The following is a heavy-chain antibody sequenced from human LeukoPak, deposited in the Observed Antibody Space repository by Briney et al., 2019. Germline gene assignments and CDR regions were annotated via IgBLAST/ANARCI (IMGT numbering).Heavy chain of an antibody. CDR2: ISSSSSTI. J-gene: IGHJ6*03. D-gene: IGHD2-2*01. Sequence: GGSLRLSCAASGFTFSSYSMNWVRQAPGKGLEWVSYISSSSSTIYYADSVKGRFTISRDNAKNSLYLQMNSLRAEDTAVYYCARGYCSSTSCSQTSYYYYYMDVWGKGTTVTVSS. CDR1: GFTFSSYS. CDR3: ARGYCSSTSCSQTSYYYYYMDV. V-gene: IGHV3-48*01.